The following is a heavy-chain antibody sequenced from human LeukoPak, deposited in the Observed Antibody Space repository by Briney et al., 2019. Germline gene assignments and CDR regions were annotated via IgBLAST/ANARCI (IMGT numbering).Heavy chain of an antibody. J-gene: IGHJ4*02. CDR3: AKDPAILWFGELPHYFDY. Sequence: SGGSLRLSCAASGFTFSSYAMSWVRQAPGKGLEWVSAISGSGGSTYYADSVKGRFTISRDNSKNTLYLQMNSLRAEDTAVYYCAKDPAILWFGELPHYFDYWGQGTLVTVSS. CDR1: GFTFSSYA. D-gene: IGHD3-10*01. V-gene: IGHV3-23*01. CDR2: ISGSGGST.